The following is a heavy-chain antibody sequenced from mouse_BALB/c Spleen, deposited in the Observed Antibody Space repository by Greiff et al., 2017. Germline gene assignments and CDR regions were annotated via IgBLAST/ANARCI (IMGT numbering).Heavy chain of an antibody. Sequence: EVMLVESGGGLVKPGGSLKLSCAASGFTFSSYTMSWVRQTPEKRLEWVATISSGGSYTYYPDSVKGRFTISRDNAKNTLYLQMSSLKSEDTAMYYCTDDDATAMDYWGQGTSVTVSS. CDR3: TDDDATAMDY. J-gene: IGHJ4*01. V-gene: IGHV5-6-4*01. CDR2: ISSGGSYT. D-gene: IGHD1-1*01. CDR1: GFTFSSYT.